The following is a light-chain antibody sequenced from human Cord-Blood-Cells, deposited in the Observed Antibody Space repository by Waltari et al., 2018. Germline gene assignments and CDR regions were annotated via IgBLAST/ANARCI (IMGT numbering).Light chain of an antibody. CDR2: DAS. J-gene: IGKJ2*01. V-gene: IGKV1D-13*01. CDR1: QGISSA. Sequence: AIQLTQSPSSLSASVGHRVTITCPASQGISSALAWYQQKPGKAPKLLIYDASSLESGVPSRFSGSGSGTDFTLTISSLQPEDFATYYCQQFNNYPLYTFGQGTKLEIK. CDR3: QQFNNYPLYT.